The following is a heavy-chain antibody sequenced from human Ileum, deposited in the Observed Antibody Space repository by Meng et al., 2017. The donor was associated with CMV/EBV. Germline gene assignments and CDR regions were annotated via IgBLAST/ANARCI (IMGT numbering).Heavy chain of an antibody. J-gene: IGHJ4*02. CDR3: ARAYYDFWSGYYRYYFDY. CDR1: GDSISGGDYY. CDR2: IYYTGVT. V-gene: IGHV4-30-4*08. D-gene: IGHD3-3*01. Sequence: SETLSLTCTVSGDSISGGDYYWSWIRQPPGKGLEWIGCIYYTGVTYYNPSLKSRFTLSVDTSKNQFYLKLSSVTAADTAMYFCARAYYDFWSGYYRYYFDYWGQGTLVTVSS.